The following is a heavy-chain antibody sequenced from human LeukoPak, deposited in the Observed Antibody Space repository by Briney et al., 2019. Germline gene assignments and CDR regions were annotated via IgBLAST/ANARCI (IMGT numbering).Heavy chain of an antibody. Sequence: GGSLRLSCAASGFTFSNYEMNWVRQAPGKGLEWISHISNFGDIIHYADSVEGRFTISRDNDKNSIYLQMNSLRAEDTAVYYCAKEATPALVTAKRNVWGKGPTVT. CDR2: ISNFGDII. CDR1: GFTFSNYE. J-gene: IGHJ6*03. D-gene: IGHD2-2*01. V-gene: IGHV3-48*03. CDR3: AKEATPALVTAKRNV.